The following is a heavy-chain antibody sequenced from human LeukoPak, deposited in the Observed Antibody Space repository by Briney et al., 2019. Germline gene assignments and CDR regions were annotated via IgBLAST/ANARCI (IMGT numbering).Heavy chain of an antibody. J-gene: IGHJ6*02. V-gene: IGHV3-49*04. CDR1: GFTFGDYA. Sequence: YPGRSLRLSCTASGFTFGDYAMSWVRQAPGKGLEWVGFIRSKAYGGTTEYAASVKGRFTISRGDSKSIAYLQMNSLETEDTAVYYCTSTADYYYGMDVWGQGTTVTVSS. CDR2: IRSKAYGGTT. CDR3: TSTADYYYGMDV. D-gene: IGHD4-17*01.